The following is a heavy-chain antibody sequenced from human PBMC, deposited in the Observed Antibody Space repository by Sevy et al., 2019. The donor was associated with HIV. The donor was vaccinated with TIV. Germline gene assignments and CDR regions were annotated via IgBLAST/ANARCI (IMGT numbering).Heavy chain of an antibody. J-gene: IGHJ3*02. Sequence: GGSLRLSCAASGFTFSDYYMSWIRQAPGKGLEWVSYISSSGRTIYYAGSVKGRFTIYRDNAKNSLYLQMNSLIAEDTAVYYCARDSSRGGFPPNDACDIWGQGTMVTVSS. CDR1: GFTFSDYY. CDR2: ISSSGRTI. D-gene: IGHD3-16*01. CDR3: ARDSSRGGFPPNDACDI. V-gene: IGHV3-11*01.